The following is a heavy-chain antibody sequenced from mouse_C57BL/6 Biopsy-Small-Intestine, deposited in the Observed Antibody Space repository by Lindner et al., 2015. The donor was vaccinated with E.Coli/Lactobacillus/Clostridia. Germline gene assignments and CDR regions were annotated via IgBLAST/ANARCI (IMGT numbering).Heavy chain of an antibody. CDR3: AGDFGNYFAY. CDR2: INPYSGGT. CDR1: GDTFTNYY. D-gene: IGHD2-1*01. V-gene: IGHV1-19*01. J-gene: IGHJ2*01. Sequence: VQLQESGPVLVKPGASLKMSCKASGDTFTNYYMNWVKQSHGESLEWIGLINPYSGGTTYNQNFKGRATLTVDKSSSTAYMELNSLTSEDSAVYFCAGDFGNYFAYWGQGTALTVSS.